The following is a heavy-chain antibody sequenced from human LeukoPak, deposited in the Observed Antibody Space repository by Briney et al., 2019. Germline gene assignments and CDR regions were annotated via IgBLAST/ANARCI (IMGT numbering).Heavy chain of an antibody. J-gene: IGHJ6*03. CDR2: IIPIFGTA. CDR3: ASSDGWDYYYYMDV. V-gene: IGHV1-69*05. D-gene: IGHD2-2*03. CDR1: GRTFSSYA. Sequence: GASVKVSCNASGRTFSSYAISWVRQAPGQGLEWMGGIIPIFGTANYAQKFQGRVTITTDESTSTAYMELSSLRSEDTAVYYCASSDGWDYYYYMDVWGKGTTVTVSS.